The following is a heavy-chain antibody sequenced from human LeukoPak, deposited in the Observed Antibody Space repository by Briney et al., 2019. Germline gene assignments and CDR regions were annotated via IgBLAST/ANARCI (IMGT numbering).Heavy chain of an antibody. J-gene: IGHJ4*02. CDR2: IYYSGST. V-gene: IGHV4-30-4*01. D-gene: IGHD3-10*01. CDR3: ARRSNYMVRGAIHDCFDY. Sequence: PSQTLSLTCTVSGGSISSGDYYWSWIRQPPGKGLEWIGYIYYSGSTYYNPSLKSRVTISVDTSKNQFSLKLSSVTAADTAVYYCARRSNYMVRGAIHDCFDYWGQGTLVTASS. CDR1: GGSISSGDYY.